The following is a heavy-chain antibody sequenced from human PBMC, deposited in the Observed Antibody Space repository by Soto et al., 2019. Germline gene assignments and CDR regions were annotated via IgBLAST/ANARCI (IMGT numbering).Heavy chain of an antibody. D-gene: IGHD1-26*01. CDR2: IYYSGST. V-gene: IGHV4-39*01. CDR1: VGSISSSSYD. Sequence: PSETLSVICTVSVGSISSSSYDWGGIRQPPGKGLEWIGSIYYSGSTYYNPSLKSRVTISVDTSKNQFSLKLSSVTAADTAVYYCARKRGSYYDYYYYGMDVWGQGTTVTGSS. CDR3: ARKRGSYYDYYYYGMDV. J-gene: IGHJ6*01.